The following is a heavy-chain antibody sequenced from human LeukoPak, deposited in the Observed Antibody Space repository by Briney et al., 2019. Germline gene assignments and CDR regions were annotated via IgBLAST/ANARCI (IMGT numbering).Heavy chain of an antibody. V-gene: IGHV6-1*01. Sequence: KASQTLSLTCAISGDSVSSNSAAWNWIRQSPSGGLEWLGRTYYRSKWFYDYALSVRGRMTINADTSNNQFSLRLNAVSPEDSAVYYCARQGGSGRSVDCWGQGTLVTVSS. CDR2: TYYRSKWFY. D-gene: IGHD3-10*01. CDR1: GDSVSSNSAA. J-gene: IGHJ4*02. CDR3: ARQGGSGRSVDC.